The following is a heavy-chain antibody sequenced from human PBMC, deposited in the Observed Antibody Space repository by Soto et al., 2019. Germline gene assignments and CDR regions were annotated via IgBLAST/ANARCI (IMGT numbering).Heavy chain of an antibody. J-gene: IGHJ5*01. CDR1: GGSISSGGYY. V-gene: IGHV4-31*03. CDR3: ATHSASWQWFDY. CDR2: IYYSGST. D-gene: IGHD1-26*01. Sequence: QVQLQESGPGLVKPSQTLSLTCSVSGGSISSGGYYWSWSRQHPEKGLEWIGYIYYSGSTNYNPSLKSRVIISVDTSSNRFSLDLRSVTAADTAIYYCATHSASWQWFDYWGQGTLVTVSS.